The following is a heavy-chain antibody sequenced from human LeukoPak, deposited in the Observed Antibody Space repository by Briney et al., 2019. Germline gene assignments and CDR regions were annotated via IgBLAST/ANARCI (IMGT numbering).Heavy chain of an antibody. CDR1: GESFSGYY. V-gene: IGHV4-34*01. CDR3: ARVMIVGAFDY. D-gene: IGHD3-22*01. CDR2: INHSGST. Sequence: PSETLSLTCAVYGESFSGYYWSWIRQPPGKGLEWIGEINHSGSTNYNPSLKSRVTISVDTSKNQFSLKLSSVTAADTAVYYCARVMIVGAFDYWGQGTLVTVSS. J-gene: IGHJ4*02.